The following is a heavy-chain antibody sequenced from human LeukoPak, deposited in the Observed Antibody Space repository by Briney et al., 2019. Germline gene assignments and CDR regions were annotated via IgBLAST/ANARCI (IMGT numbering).Heavy chain of an antibody. CDR3: ARDMSHGAVAQFGMDV. V-gene: IGHV3-33*01. J-gene: IGHJ6*02. Sequence: GGSLRLSCAASGFTFSSYGMHWVRQAPGKRLEWVAVIWYDGSNKYYADSVKGRFTISRDNSKNTLYLQMNSLRAEDTAVYYCARDMSHGAVAQFGMDVWGQGTTVTVSS. D-gene: IGHD6-19*01. CDR2: IWYDGSNK. CDR1: GFTFSSYG.